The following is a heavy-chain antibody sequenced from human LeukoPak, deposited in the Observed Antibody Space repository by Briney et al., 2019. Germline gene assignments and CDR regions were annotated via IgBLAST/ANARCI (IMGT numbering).Heavy chain of an antibody. CDR1: GFTFNKYA. CDR3: ASGGDSGSYDY. Sequence: GGTLRLSCAASGFTFNKYAMYWVRQAPGKGLEYVSAINNNGYTTYYANSVKGRFIISRDNSKNTLYLQMNSLRAEDTAVYYCASGGDSGSYDYWGQGTLVTVSS. V-gene: IGHV3-64*01. D-gene: IGHD3-10*01. J-gene: IGHJ4*02. CDR2: INNNGYTT.